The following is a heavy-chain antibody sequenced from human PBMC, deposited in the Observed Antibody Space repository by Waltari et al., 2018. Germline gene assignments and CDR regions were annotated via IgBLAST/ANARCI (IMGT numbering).Heavy chain of an antibody. Sequence: QVQLQESGPGLVKPSETLSLTCTVSGGSISSYYWSWIRQPAGKGLEWIGRIYTSGSTNYNPSLKIRVTMSVDTSKNQFALKLSSVTAADTAVYYCARTLRFLEWSPLFYGMDVWGQGTTVTVSS. CDR3: ARTLRFLEWSPLFYGMDV. CDR1: GGSISSYY. D-gene: IGHD3-3*01. J-gene: IGHJ6*02. V-gene: IGHV4-4*07. CDR2: IYTSGST.